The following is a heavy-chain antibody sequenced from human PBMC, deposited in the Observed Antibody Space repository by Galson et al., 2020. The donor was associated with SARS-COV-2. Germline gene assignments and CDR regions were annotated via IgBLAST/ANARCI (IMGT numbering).Heavy chain of an antibody. CDR1: GFTFSSYG. CDR2: IWYDGSNK. D-gene: IGHD3-16*01. Sequence: GGSLRLSCAASGFTFSSYGMHWVRQAPGKGLEWVAVIWYDGSNKYYADSVKGRFTISRDNSKNTLYLQMNSLRAEDTAVYYCAKEFSGGVRYFDYWAREPWSPSPQ. CDR3: AKEFSGGVRYFDY. J-gene: IGHJ4*02. V-gene: IGHV3-33*06.